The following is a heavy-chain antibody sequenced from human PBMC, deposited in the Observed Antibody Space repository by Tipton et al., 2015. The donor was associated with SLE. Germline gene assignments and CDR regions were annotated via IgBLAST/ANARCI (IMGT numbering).Heavy chain of an antibody. Sequence: QLVQSGADVKKPGASVKVSCMSSGYTFTAYSVHWVRQAPGQGLEWMGRINPYSGGTDYARRFQGRVTMTRDTSISTTYIELSRLTSDDTAVYYCARVDGYQDYWGQGTLVIVSS. CDR3: ARVDGYQDY. V-gene: IGHV1-2*06. CDR1: GYTFTAYS. CDR2: INPYSGGT. D-gene: IGHD2-21*02. J-gene: IGHJ4*02.